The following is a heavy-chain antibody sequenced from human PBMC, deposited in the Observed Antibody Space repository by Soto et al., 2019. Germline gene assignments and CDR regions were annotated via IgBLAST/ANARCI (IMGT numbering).Heavy chain of an antibody. Sequence: GGSLRLSCAASGFTFSNVWMSWVRQAPGKGLERVGRIKSKTYGGTTYYAAPVKGRFTISRDDSKNTLYLQMNSLKTEDTSLYYCTTGLRYFDWFDAFDIWGQGTMVTVSS. V-gene: IGHV3-15*01. CDR3: TTGLRYFDWFDAFDI. J-gene: IGHJ3*02. CDR2: IKSKTYGGTT. CDR1: GFTFSNVW. D-gene: IGHD3-9*01.